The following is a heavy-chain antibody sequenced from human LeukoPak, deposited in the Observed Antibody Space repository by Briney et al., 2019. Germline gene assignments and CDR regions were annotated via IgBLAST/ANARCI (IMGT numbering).Heavy chain of an antibody. D-gene: IGHD4-17*01. CDR3: ARDNYGDYVLAPHFDY. CDR2: ISSSSSYI. J-gene: IGHJ4*02. V-gene: IGHV3-21*01. Sequence: GGSLRLSCAASGFTFSSYSMNWVRQAPGKGLEWVSSISSSSSYIYYADSVKGRFTTSRDNAKNTLYLQMNSLRAEDTAVYYCARDNYGDYVLAPHFDYWGQGTLVTVSS. CDR1: GFTFSSYS.